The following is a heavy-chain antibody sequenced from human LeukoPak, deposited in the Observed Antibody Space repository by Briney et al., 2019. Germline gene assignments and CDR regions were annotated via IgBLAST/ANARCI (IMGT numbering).Heavy chain of an antibody. D-gene: IGHD1-26*01. Sequence: GGSLRLSCAASGFTFSSYGMNWVRQAPGKGLEWVSYISSAGDTKYYADSVKGRFTISRDNAKNSLYLQMSSLGAEDTAVYYCARRLGAGTDYWGQETLVTVSS. CDR3: ARRLGAGTDY. V-gene: IGHV3-48*01. J-gene: IGHJ4*02. CDR1: GFTFSSYG. CDR2: ISSAGDTK.